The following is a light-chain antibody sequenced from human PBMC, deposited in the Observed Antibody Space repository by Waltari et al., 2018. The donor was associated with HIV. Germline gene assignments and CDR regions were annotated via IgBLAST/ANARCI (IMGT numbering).Light chain of an antibody. CDR1: SSNIGAGFD. J-gene: IGLJ3*02. V-gene: IGLV1-40*01. CDR3: QSYDSSLSGWV. Sequence: QSVLTQPPSVSGAPGQGVTISCTGGSSNIGAGFDVHWYPQVPGTAPKPLISGSTNRQSGVPDRFSGSKSGTSASLAIVGLQAEDEADYYCQSYDSSLSGWVFGGGTKLTVL. CDR2: GST.